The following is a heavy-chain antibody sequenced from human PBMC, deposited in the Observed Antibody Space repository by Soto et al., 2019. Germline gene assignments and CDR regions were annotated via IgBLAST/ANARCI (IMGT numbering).Heavy chain of an antibody. D-gene: IGHD3-3*01. CDR3: ASSNYDFWSGYSLTYYYYGMDV. V-gene: IGHV1-18*01. Sequence: ASVKVSCKASGYTFTSYGISWVRQAPGQGLEWMGWISAYNGNTNYAQKLQGRVTMTTDTSTSTAYMELGSLRSDDTAVYYCASSNYDFWSGYSLTYYYYGMDVWGQGTTVTVSS. J-gene: IGHJ6*02. CDR1: GYTFTSYG. CDR2: ISAYNGNT.